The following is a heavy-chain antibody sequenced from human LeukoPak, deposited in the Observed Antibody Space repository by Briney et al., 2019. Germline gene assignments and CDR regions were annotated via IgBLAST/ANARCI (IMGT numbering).Heavy chain of an antibody. D-gene: IGHD1-7*01. V-gene: IGHV3-33*06. J-gene: IGHJ6*03. Sequence: GRSLRLSCAASGFTFSRYGMHWVRQAPGKGLEWVAVIWYDESNSYYADSVKGRFTISRDNSKKTPYLQMNSLRAEDTAVYYCAKSFLELEAYDYYMDVWGKGTTVTVSS. CDR1: GFTFSRYG. CDR3: AKSFLELEAYDYYMDV. CDR2: IWYDESNS.